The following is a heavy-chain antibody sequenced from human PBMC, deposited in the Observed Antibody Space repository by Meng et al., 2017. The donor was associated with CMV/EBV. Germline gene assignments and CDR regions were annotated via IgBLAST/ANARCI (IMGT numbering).Heavy chain of an antibody. CDR1: GFTFDDYA. J-gene: IGHJ4*02. Sequence: GESLKISCAASGFTFDDYAMHWVRQAPGKGLEWVAVISYDGSNKYYADSVKGRFTISRDNSKNTLYLQMNSLRAEDTAVYYCARGYGSGSYRYLWGQGTLVTVSS. CDR2: ISYDGSNK. D-gene: IGHD3-10*01. CDR3: ARGYGSGSYRYL. V-gene: IGHV3-30*04.